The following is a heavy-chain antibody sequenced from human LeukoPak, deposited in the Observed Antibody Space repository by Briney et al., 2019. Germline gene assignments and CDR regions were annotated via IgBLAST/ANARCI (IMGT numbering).Heavy chain of an antibody. CDR2: IKQDGSEK. V-gene: IGHV3-7*01. CDR3: ATWPRGGYYYMDV. CDR1: GFTFSSYW. D-gene: IGHD3-16*01. J-gene: IGHJ6*03. Sequence: GGSLRLSCAASGFTFSSYWMSWVRQAPGKGLEWVANIKQDGSEKYYVDSVKGRFTISRDNAKNSLYLQMNSLRAEDTAVYYCATWPRGGYYYMDVWGKGTTVTVSS.